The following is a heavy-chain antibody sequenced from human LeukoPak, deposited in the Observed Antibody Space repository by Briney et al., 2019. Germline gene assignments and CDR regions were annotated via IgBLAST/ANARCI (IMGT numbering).Heavy chain of an antibody. CDR2: IKSKTDGGTT. Sequence: GGSLRLSCAASGFTFSSYSMNWVRQAPGKGLEWVGRIKSKTDGGTTDYAAPVKGRFTISRDDSKNTLYLQMNSLKTEDTAVYYCTTDQINYCGGDCYSNYWGQGTLVTVSS. V-gene: IGHV3-15*01. D-gene: IGHD2-21*02. CDR1: GFTFSSYS. J-gene: IGHJ4*02. CDR3: TTDQINYCGGDCYSNY.